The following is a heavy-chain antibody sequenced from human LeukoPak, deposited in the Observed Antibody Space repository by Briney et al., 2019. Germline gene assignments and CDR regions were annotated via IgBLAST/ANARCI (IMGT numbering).Heavy chain of an antibody. V-gene: IGHV3-48*02. Sequence: GGSLRLSCAASGFTFSSYSMNWVRQAPGKGLEWVSYISSSSSTIYYADSVKGRFTISRDNAKNSLYLQMNSLRDEDTAVYYCARDQYCGGDCYSTYWYFDLWGRGTLVTVSS. CDR2: ISSSSSTI. D-gene: IGHD2-21*02. J-gene: IGHJ2*01. CDR3: ARDQYCGGDCYSTYWYFDL. CDR1: GFTFSSYS.